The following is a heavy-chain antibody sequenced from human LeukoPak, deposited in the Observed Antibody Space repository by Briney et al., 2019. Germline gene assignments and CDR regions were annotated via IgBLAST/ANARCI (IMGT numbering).Heavy chain of an antibody. V-gene: IGHV3-21*01. J-gene: IGHJ4*02. CDR2: ISSSSSYI. CDR1: GCTFSSYS. D-gene: IGHD3-3*01. Sequence: GGSLRLSCAASGCTFSSYSMNWVRQAPGKGLEWVSSISSSSSYIYYADSVKGRFTISRDNAKNSLYLQMNSLRAEDTAVYYCARLSAFWSGYYPSTDYWGQGTLVTVSS. CDR3: ARLSAFWSGYYPSTDY.